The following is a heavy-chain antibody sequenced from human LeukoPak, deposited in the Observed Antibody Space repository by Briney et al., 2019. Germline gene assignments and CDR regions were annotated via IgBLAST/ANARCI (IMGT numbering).Heavy chain of an antibody. CDR1: GFTFSSFG. Sequence: GRSLRLSCAVSGFTFSSFGMQWVRQAPGKELEWVALISYDGSNKHYADSVKGRFTISRDNSKNTLYLQMNGLRPEDTAVYYCAKDGAGSWFGEATWGQGTLVTVSS. CDR3: AKDGAGSWFGEAT. D-gene: IGHD6-13*01. J-gene: IGHJ5*02. CDR2: ISYDGSNK. V-gene: IGHV3-30*18.